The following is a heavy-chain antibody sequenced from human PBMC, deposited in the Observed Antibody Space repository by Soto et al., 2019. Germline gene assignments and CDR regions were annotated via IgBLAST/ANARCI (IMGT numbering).Heavy chain of an antibody. Sequence: PGGSLRLSCAASGFTFDNYAMHWVRQAPGKGLEWVSGISWNSGNIGYADSVKGRFTIARDNAKTSLYLEMNSLRAEDTALYYCAKSLKIFGLATTRSGPLDSWGQGALVTVSS. CDR2: ISWNSGNI. V-gene: IGHV3-9*01. J-gene: IGHJ4*02. D-gene: IGHD3-3*01. CDR3: AKSLKIFGLATTRSGPLDS. CDR1: GFTFDNYA.